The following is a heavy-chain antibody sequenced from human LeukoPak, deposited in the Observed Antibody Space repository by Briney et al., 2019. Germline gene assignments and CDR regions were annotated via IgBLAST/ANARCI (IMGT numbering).Heavy chain of an antibody. J-gene: IGHJ2*01. CDR1: GLTLRTYA. CDR3: AKDRTVGASYWYFDL. Sequence: GGSLRLSCAASGLTLRTYAMSWARQAPAKGLDGVSGISSSGSGDSTYYADSVKGRFTISRDSSKNTLFLHMNTLRAEDAAIYYCAKDRTVGASYWYFDLWGRGTLVAVSS. V-gene: IGHV3-23*01. CDR2: ISSSGSGDST. D-gene: IGHD4-23*01.